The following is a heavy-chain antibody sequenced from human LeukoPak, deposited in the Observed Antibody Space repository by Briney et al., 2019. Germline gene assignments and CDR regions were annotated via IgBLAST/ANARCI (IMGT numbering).Heavy chain of an antibody. Sequence: SETLSLICTVSGGSISSYYWRWIRQPPGKGLEWIGYIYYSGSTNYNPSLKSRVTISVDTSKNQFSLKLSSVTAADTAVYYCARGGSGWYGRGNWFDPWGQGTLVTVSS. J-gene: IGHJ5*02. CDR1: GGSISSYY. CDR2: IYYSGST. D-gene: IGHD6-19*01. CDR3: ARGGSGWYGRGNWFDP. V-gene: IGHV4-59*01.